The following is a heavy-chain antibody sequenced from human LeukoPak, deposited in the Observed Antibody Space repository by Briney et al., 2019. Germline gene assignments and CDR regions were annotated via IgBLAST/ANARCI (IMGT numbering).Heavy chain of an antibody. CDR2: IYTSGST. D-gene: IGHD2-2*01. V-gene: IGHV4-4*07. J-gene: IGHJ6*03. CDR3: AGLHAPYCSSTSCGTYYYYMDV. Sequence: GSLRLSCAASGFTFSSYAMSWIRQPAGKGLEWIGRIYTSGSTNYNPSLKSRVTMSVDTSKNQFSLKLSSVTAADTAVYYCAGLHAPYCSSTSCGTYYYYMDVWGKGTTVTVSS. CDR1: GFTFSSYA.